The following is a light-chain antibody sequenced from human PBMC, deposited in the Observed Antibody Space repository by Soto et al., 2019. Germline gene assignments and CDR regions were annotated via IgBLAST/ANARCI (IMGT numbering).Light chain of an antibody. CDR3: SSFAGSPVV. CDR1: SSDVGDYNY. V-gene: IGLV2-8*01. CDR2: EVS. Sequence: QSALTQPPSASGSLGQSVTIPCTGTSSDVGDYNYVSWYQQHPGKVPKLMIYEVSKRPSGVPDRFSGSKSGNTASLTVSGLQPEDEADYYCSSFAGSPVVFGGGTKLTVL. J-gene: IGLJ2*01.